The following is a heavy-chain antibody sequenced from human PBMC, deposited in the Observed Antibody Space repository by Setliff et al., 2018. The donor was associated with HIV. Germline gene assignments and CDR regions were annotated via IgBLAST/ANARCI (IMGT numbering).Heavy chain of an antibody. D-gene: IGHD2-15*01. CDR2: IYCSGST. J-gene: IGHJ4*02. V-gene: IGHV4-31*03. Sequence: SETLSLTCTVSGGSISSGSYYWSWIRQHPGKGLEWIGYIYCSGSTYYNPSLKSRVTISVDTSKNQFSLKLSSVTAADTAVYYCARRVVAAFTFDYWGQGTLVTVS. CDR1: GGSISSGSYY. CDR3: ARRVVAAFTFDY.